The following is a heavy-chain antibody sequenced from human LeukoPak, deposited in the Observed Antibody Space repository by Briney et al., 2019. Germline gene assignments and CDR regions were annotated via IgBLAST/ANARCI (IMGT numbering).Heavy chain of an antibody. V-gene: IGHV3-30-3*01. J-gene: IGHJ3*02. CDR2: ISYDGNNK. Sequence: GGSLRLSCAASGFTFSDYAMHWVRQAPGKGLEWVAAISYDGNNKYYADSVKGRFTISRDNSKNTLYLQMNSLRAEDTAVYYCARGSYYYDSSGSSTGALDIWGQGTKVTVSS. CDR1: GFTFSDYA. D-gene: IGHD3-22*01. CDR3: ARGSYYYDSSGSSTGALDI.